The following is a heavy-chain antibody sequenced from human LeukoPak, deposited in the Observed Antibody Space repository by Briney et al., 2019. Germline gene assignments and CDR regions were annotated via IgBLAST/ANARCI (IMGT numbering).Heavy chain of an antibody. CDR3: ASIYGDYPYYFDY. V-gene: IGHV4-59*01. Sequence: SETLSLTCTVSGGSISSYYWSWIRQPPGKGLEWIGYIYYSGSTNYNPSLKSRVTISVDTSKNQFSLKLSSVTAADTAVYYCASIYGDYPYYFDYWGQGTLVTVSS. CDR2: IYYSGST. J-gene: IGHJ4*02. CDR1: GGSISSYY. D-gene: IGHD4-17*01.